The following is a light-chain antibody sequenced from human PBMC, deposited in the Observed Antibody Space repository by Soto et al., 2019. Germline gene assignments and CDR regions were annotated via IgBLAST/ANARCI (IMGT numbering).Light chain of an antibody. V-gene: IGKV1-27*01. CDR2: SAS. Sequence: DIQMTQSPSSLSASVGDRVTITCRASQDISVYLAWYQQKPGKVPKLLIYSASTLRSGVPSRFSGSGSGTDFPLTISSLQPEDVATYYCQKFNTAPLTFGQGTRLEIK. J-gene: IGKJ5*01. CDR1: QDISVY. CDR3: QKFNTAPLT.